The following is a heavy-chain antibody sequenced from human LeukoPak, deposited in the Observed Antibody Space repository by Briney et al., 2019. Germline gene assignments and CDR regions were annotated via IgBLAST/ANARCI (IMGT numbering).Heavy chain of an antibody. Sequence: PSETLSLTCAVYGGSFSGYYWSWIRQPPGKGLEWIGEINHSGSTNYNPSLKSRVTISVDPSMNQFSLKLSSVTAADTAVYYCARPKSDYYDSSGYYSEAFDYWGQGTLVTVSS. D-gene: IGHD3-22*01. CDR1: GGSFSGYY. J-gene: IGHJ4*02. V-gene: IGHV4-34*01. CDR3: ARPKSDYYDSSGYYSEAFDY. CDR2: INHSGST.